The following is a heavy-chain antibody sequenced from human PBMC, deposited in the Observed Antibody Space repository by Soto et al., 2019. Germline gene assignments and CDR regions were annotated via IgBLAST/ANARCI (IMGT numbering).Heavy chain of an antibody. V-gene: IGHV3-64D*06. CDR2: ISSNGGST. CDR1: GFTFSSYA. Sequence: GGSLRLSCSASGFTFSSYAMHWVRQAPGKGLEYVSAISSNGGSTYYADSVKGRFTISRDNSKNTLYLQMSSLRAEDTAVYYCARGSYDYVWGIAGYWGQGTLVT. J-gene: IGHJ4*02. CDR3: ARGSYDYVWGIAGY. D-gene: IGHD3-16*01.